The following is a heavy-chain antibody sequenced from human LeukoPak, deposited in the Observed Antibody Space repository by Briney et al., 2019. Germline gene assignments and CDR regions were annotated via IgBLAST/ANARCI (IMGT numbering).Heavy chain of an antibody. D-gene: IGHD3-22*01. CDR3: ARVNYYDSSGYYYHDY. J-gene: IGHJ4*02. V-gene: IGHV1-18*01. CDR1: GYTFTSYG. Sequence: ASVKVSCKASGYTFTSYGISWVRQAPGQGLEWMGWISAYNGNTNYAQKLQGRVTMTTDTSTSTAYMELRSLRSDDTAVYYCARVNYYDSSGYYYHDYWGQGTLVTVSS. CDR2: ISAYNGNT.